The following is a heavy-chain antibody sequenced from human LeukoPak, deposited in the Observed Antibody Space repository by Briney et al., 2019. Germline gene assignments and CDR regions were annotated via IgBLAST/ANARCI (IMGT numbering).Heavy chain of an antibody. D-gene: IGHD1-26*01. CDR2: IYHSGST. V-gene: IGHV4-30-2*01. Sequence: SETLSLTCTVSGGSISSGGYYWSWIRQPPGKGLEWIGYIYHSGSTYYNPSLKSRVTISVDRSKNQFSLKLSSVTAADTAVYYCARVAVGATPPQPYNWFDPWGQGTLVTVSS. CDR3: ARVAVGATPPQPYNWFDP. CDR1: GGSISSGGYY. J-gene: IGHJ5*02.